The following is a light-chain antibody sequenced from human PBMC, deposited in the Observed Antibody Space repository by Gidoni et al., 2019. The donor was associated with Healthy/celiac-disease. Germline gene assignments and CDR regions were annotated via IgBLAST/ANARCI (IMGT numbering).Light chain of an antibody. J-gene: IGKJ1*01. Sequence: AIQMTQPPSPPSASVGDRVTITCRASQGIRNDLGWYQQKPGKAPKLLIYAASSLQSGVPSRFSGSVSGTDFTLSISSLQPEDFATYYCLQDYNYPLTFGQGTKVEIK. V-gene: IGKV1-6*01. CDR2: AAS. CDR1: QGIRND. CDR3: LQDYNYPLT.